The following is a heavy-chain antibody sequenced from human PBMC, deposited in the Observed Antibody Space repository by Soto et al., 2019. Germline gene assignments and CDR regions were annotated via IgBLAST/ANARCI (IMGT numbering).Heavy chain of an antibody. CDR2: IWYDGSNK. Sequence: GGSLRLSCAASGFTFSSYGMHWVRQAPGKGLEWVAVIWYDGSNKYYADSVKGRFTISRDNSKNTLYLQMNSLRAEDTAVYYCARAFEYSSSSGDYYYGMDVWGQGTTVTISS. J-gene: IGHJ6*02. CDR3: ARAFEYSSSSGDYYYGMDV. V-gene: IGHV3-33*01. CDR1: GFTFSSYG. D-gene: IGHD6-6*01.